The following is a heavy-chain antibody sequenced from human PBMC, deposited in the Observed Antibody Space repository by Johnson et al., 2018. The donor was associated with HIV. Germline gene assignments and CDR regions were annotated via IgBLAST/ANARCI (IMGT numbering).Heavy chain of an antibody. D-gene: IGHD4-11*01. V-gene: IGHV3-9*01. CDR1: GFTFDDYA. Sequence: LVESGGGLVQPGRSLRLSCAASGFTFDDYAMHWVRQAPGKGLEWVSGISWNSGSIGYADSVKGRFTISRDNAKNSLYLQMNSLRAEDTALYYCAKDISDYSNYGGFAFDIWGQGTMVTVSS. CDR3: AKDISDYSNYGGFAFDI. CDR2: ISWNSGSI. J-gene: IGHJ3*02.